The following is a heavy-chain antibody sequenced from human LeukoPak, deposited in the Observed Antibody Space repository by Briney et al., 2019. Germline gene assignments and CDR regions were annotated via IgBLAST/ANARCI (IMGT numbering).Heavy chain of an antibody. J-gene: IGHJ5*02. Sequence: SETLSLTCTVSGGSTSSSTYYWGWVRQPPGKGLEWIGSIYYSGSTYYNPTLKTRVTISVDTSKNHFSLMLTSVTATDTAVYYCASGARFRSTTTPLDLWGQGTLVTVSS. CDR1: GGSTSSSTYY. D-gene: IGHD4-17*01. V-gene: IGHV4-39*02. CDR2: IYYSGST. CDR3: ASGARFRSTTTPLDL.